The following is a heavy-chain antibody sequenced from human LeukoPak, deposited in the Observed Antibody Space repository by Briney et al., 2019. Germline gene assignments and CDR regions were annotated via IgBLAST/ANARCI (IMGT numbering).Heavy chain of an antibody. CDR3: ARGLPIVVVTYDAFDI. CDR1: GGSSSGYY. V-gene: IGHV4-34*01. Sequence: SETLSLTCAVYGGSSSGYYWSWIRQPPGKGLEWIGEINHSGSTNYNPSLKSRVTISVDTSKNQFSLKLSSVTAADTAVYYCARGLPIVVVTYDAFDIWGQGTMVTVSS. J-gene: IGHJ3*02. D-gene: IGHD3-22*01. CDR2: INHSGST.